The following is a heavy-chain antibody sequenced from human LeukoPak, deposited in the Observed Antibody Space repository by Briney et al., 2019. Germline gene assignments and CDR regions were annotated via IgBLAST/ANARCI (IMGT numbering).Heavy chain of an antibody. CDR2: IFTGGTT. CDR3: ARGYSSSWYD. J-gene: IGHJ4*02. V-gene: IGHV3-53*01. Sequence: HAGGSLRLSCAASGVTVSSNYVGWVRQVPGKGLELVSVIFTGGTTYYADSVRDRFTISRDNSKNTLFLQMNSLRAEDTAMYYCARGYSSSWYDWGQGTLVTVSS. CDR1: GVTVSSNY. D-gene: IGHD6-13*01.